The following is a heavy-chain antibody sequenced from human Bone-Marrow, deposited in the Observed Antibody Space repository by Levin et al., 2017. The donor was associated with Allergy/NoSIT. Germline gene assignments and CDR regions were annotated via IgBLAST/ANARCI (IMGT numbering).Heavy chain of an antibody. CDR2: INQDGTEK. CDR1: GFTTSRRKW. D-gene: IGHD6-19*01. Sequence: GGSLRLSCEGSGFTTSRRKWMNWVGQAPGKGLEWVAIINQDGTEKFYVDSVKGRFTISRDNARNSLYLQMESLRVEDTALYYCARGSGWLMEDWGQGTLVIVSS. CDR3: ARGSGWLMED. V-gene: IGHV3-7*01. J-gene: IGHJ4*02.